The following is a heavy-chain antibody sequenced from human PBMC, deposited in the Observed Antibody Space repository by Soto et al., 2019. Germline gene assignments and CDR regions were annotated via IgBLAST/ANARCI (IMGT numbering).Heavy chain of an antibody. Sequence: QVQLVQSGAEVKKPGASVKVSCKVSGYTLTELSMHWVRQAPGKGVEWMGGFDPEDGETIYAQKFQGRVTMTEDTSTDTAYMELSSLRSEDTAVYYCATDFLSRGVSEYYFDYWGQGTLVTVSS. CDR3: ATDFLSRGVSEYYFDY. J-gene: IGHJ4*02. V-gene: IGHV1-24*01. D-gene: IGHD2-8*01. CDR2: FDPEDGET. CDR1: GYTLTELS.